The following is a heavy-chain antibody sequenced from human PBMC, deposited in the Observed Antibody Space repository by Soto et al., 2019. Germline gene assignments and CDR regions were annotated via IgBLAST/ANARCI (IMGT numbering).Heavy chain of an antibody. CDR3: VRDLGTGTDY. J-gene: IGHJ4*02. CDR1: GDSITSRNW. V-gene: IGHV4-4*02. Sequence: QVQLQESGPGLVKPSGTLSLTCAVSGDSITSRNWWSWVRQAPGKGLERIGEIYHSGASTYNPSLKSRTTMSVDPSSNHFSLKLTSVTAADTAVYFCVRDLGTGTDYWGRGTLVTVAS. CDR2: IYHSGAS. D-gene: IGHD1-1*01.